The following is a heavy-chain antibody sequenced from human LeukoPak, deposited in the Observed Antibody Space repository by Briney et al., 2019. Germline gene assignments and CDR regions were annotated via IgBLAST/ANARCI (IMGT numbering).Heavy chain of an antibody. V-gene: IGHV3-7*01. CDR3: ARDHAYRTDY. Sequence: PGGSLRLSCAASGFSFSNDWMCWVRQAPGKGLEWVANINQDESKKYYVDSVKGRFTISRDNAKNSLYLQMSSQRAEDTAVYYCARDHAYRTDYWGQGTLVTVSS. D-gene: IGHD2-2*01. CDR2: INQDESKK. CDR1: GFSFSNDW. J-gene: IGHJ4*02.